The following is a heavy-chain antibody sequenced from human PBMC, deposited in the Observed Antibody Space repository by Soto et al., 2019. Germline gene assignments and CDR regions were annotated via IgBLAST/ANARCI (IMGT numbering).Heavy chain of an antibody. CDR1: GGSISSGDYY. Sequence: QVQLQESGPGLVKPSQTLSLTCTVSGGSISSGDYYWSWIRQPPGKGLEWIGYIYYSGSTYYNPSPKRRVNLSVNTSKNQFSLKLSSVTAADTAVYYCAREGGIVGATTVDSWGQGTLVTVSS. V-gene: IGHV4-30-4*01. D-gene: IGHD1-26*01. CDR2: IYYSGST. J-gene: IGHJ4*02. CDR3: AREGGIVGATTVDS.